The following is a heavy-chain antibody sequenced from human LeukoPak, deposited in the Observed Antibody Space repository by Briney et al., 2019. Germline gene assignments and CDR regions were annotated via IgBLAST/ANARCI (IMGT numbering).Heavy chain of an antibody. Sequence: ASVKVSCKASGYTFTGYFMHWVRQAPGQGLEWMGWISPDTGGTNYAQKFQGRVTMTRDTSISTASMELSELRSDDTAVYYCATRGLTGDFWGQGTLVTVSS. CDR3: ATRGLTGDF. D-gene: IGHD1-20*01. J-gene: IGHJ4*02. CDR1: GYTFTGYF. V-gene: IGHV1-2*02. CDR2: ISPDTGGT.